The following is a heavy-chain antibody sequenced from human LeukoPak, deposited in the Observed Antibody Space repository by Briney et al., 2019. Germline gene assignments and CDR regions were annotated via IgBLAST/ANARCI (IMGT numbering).Heavy chain of an antibody. CDR2: IFYSGST. V-gene: IGHV4-39*01. D-gene: IGHD3-10*01. CDR3: ATHRAGDRELIITYNWFDP. J-gene: IGHJ5*02. CDR1: GVSISSPIYY. Sequence: PSETLSLTCTVSGVSISSPIYYWGWIRQPPGKGLEWIGSIFYSGSTYYNPSLKSRVTISVDTSENQFSLKLSSVTAADTAVYYCATHRAGDRELIITYNWFDPWGQGTLVTVSS.